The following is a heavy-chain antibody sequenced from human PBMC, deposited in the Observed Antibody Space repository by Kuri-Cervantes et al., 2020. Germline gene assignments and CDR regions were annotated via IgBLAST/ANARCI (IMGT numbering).Heavy chain of an antibody. CDR2: INPNSGGT. CDR1: GYTFTGYY. CDR3: AREGYGDYVLMPDRIKFFDY. V-gene: IGHV1-2*04. J-gene: IGHJ4*02. D-gene: IGHD4-17*01. Sequence: ASVKVSCKASGYTFTGYYMHWVRQAPGQGLEWMGWINPNSGGTNYAQKFQGWVTMTRDTSTSTVYMELSSLRSEDTAVYYCAREGYGDYVLMPDRIKFFDYWGQGTLVTVSS.